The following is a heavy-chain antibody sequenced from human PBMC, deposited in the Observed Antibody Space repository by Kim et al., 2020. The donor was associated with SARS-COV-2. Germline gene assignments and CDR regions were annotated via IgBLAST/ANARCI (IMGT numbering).Heavy chain of an antibody. CDR3: ARDSEVTLRSHYFYWGMDV. D-gene: IGHD7-27*01. V-gene: IGHV7-4-1*02. J-gene: IGHJ6*02. CDR2: INTNTGNP. Sequence: ASVKVSCKAAGYTFTDYPLNWVRQAPGQGLQWMGWINTNTGNPTYAQGFGGRFVFSLDTSIRTASLQISDLKAGDTAVYYCARDSEVTLRSHYFYWGMDVWGQGTTVTVSS. CDR1: GYTFTDYP.